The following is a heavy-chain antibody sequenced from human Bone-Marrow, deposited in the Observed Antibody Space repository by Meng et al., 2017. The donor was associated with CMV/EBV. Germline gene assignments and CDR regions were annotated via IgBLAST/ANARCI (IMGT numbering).Heavy chain of an antibody. J-gene: IGHJ6*02. Sequence: SVKVSCKASGGTFSSYAISWVRQAPGQGLEWMGGIIPIFGTANYAQKFQGRVTITTDESTSTAYMELSSLRSEDTAVYYCARDNGTRQQLARRDYYYYGMDGWGQGTTVTFSS. CDR2: IIPIFGTA. CDR1: GGTFSSYA. V-gene: IGHV1-69*05. D-gene: IGHD6-13*01. CDR3: ARDNGTRQQLARRDYYYYGMDG.